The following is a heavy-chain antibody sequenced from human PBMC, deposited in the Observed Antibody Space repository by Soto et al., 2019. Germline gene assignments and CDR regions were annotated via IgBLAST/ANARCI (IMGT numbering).Heavy chain of an antibody. CDR1: GGPISSYY. CDR2: IYYSGST. Sequence: PSETLSLTCTVSGGPISSYYWSWIRQSPGKGLEWIGYIYYSGSTNYNPSLKSRVTISVDTSKNQFSLELSSVTAADTAVYYCASRDSSSWSIDYWGQGTLVTVSS. CDR3: ASRDSSSWSIDY. D-gene: IGHD6-13*01. V-gene: IGHV4-59*01. J-gene: IGHJ4*02.